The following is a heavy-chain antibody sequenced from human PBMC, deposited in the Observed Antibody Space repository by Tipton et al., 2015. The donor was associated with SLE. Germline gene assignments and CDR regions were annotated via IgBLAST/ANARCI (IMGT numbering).Heavy chain of an antibody. CDR2: ISGIGGST. CDR3: AKYRVSSSGGSYLEYFQH. CDR1: GFTFSSYG. V-gene: IGHV3-23*01. J-gene: IGHJ1*01. Sequence: SLRLSCAASGFTFSSYGMHWVRQAPGKGLEWVSAISGIGGSTYYADSVKGRFTISRDNSKNTLYLQMNSLRAEDTAVYYCAKYRVSSSGGSYLEYFQHWAQCTLVTVSS. D-gene: IGHD1-26*01.